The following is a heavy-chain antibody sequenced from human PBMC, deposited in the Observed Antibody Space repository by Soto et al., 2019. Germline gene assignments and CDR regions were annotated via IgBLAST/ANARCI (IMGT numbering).Heavy chain of an antibody. D-gene: IGHD2-15*01. CDR2: ISSSSSYI. Sequence: EVQLVESGGGLVKPGGSLRLSCAASGFTFSSYSMNWVRQAPGKGLEWVSSISSSSSYIYYADSVKGRFTISRDNAKNSLDLRMSSLRDEDTAVYYCAGDGECSGGSCGPNRHCYCYGMDVLGQGTTVTVSS. V-gene: IGHV3-21*01. J-gene: IGHJ6*02. CDR1: GFTFSSYS. CDR3: AGDGECSGGSCGPNRHCYCYGMDV.